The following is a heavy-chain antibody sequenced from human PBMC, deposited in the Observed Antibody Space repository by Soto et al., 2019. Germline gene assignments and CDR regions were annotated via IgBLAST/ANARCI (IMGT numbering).Heavy chain of an antibody. Sequence: PGGSLRLSCAASGFNFSTYGMIWLRQAPGKGLEWLSSISDSGHYIYYADSVRGRFTISRDNAKNSLFLHMNSLRGEDTAVYYCARGGLALPFSGRPWFDPWGHGTLVTV. CDR2: ISDSGHYI. CDR1: GFNFSTYG. J-gene: IGHJ5*02. CDR3: ARGGLALPFSGRPWFDP. V-gene: IGHV3-21*01. D-gene: IGHD3-10*01.